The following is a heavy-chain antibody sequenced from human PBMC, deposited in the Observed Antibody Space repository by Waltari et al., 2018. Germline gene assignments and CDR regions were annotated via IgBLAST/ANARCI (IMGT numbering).Heavy chain of an antibody. CDR2: MTSEGSTT. CDR3: SAGTVY. V-gene: IGHV3-74*01. CDR1: GFTFTRYW. D-gene: IGHD1-26*01. J-gene: IGHJ4*02. Sequence: EVQLVESGGGLVQPGGSLRLSCAASGFTFTRYWMHWVRQAPGKGLVWLALMTSEGSTTSYGDSVKGRFTISRDNAKNTLYLQMNSLRAEDTAVYYCSAGTVYWGQGILVTVSS.